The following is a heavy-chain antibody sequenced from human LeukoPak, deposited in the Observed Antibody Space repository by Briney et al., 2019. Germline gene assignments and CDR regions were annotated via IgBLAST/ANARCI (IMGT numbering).Heavy chain of an antibody. CDR2: IIPIFGTA. D-gene: IGHD1-7*01. V-gene: IGHV1-69*13. CDR1: GGTFSSYA. CDR3: ARCGGTGTTDYYYYMDV. Sequence: GASVKVSCKASGGTFSSYAISWVRQAPGQGLEWMGGIIPIFGTANYAQKFQGRVTITADESTSTAYMEVSSLRSEDTAVYYCARCGGTGTTDYYYYMDVWGKGTTVTVSS. J-gene: IGHJ6*03.